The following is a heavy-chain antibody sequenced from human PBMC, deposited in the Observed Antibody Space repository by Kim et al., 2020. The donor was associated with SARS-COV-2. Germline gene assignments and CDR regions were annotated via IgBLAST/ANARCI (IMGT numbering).Heavy chain of an antibody. CDR2: IYYSGST. D-gene: IGHD2-15*01. V-gene: IGHV4-59*08. Sequence: SETLSLTCTVSGGSISSYYWSWIRQPPGKGLEWIGYIYYSGSTNYNPSLKSRVTISVDTSKNQFSLKLSSVTAADTAVYYCGYCSGGSCYPGRVDYWGQGTLVPVSS. CDR3: GYCSGGSCYPGRVDY. CDR1: GGSISSYY. J-gene: IGHJ4*02.